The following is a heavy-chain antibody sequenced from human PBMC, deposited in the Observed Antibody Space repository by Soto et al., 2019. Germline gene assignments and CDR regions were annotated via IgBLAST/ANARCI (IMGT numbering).Heavy chain of an antibody. CDR3: TTEARMRIQLWSEGAIDY. CDR2: IKSKTDGGTT. V-gene: IGHV3-15*07. J-gene: IGHJ4*02. CDR1: GFTFSNAW. Sequence: GGSLRLSCAASGFTFSNAWMNWVRQAPGKGLEWVGRIKSKTDGGTTDYAAPVKGRFTISRDDSKNTLYLQMNSLKTEDTAVYYCTTEARMRIQLWSEGAIDYWGQGTLVTVSS. D-gene: IGHD5-18*01.